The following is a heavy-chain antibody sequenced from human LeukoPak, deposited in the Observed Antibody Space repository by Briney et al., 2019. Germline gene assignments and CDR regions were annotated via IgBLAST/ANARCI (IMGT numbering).Heavy chain of an antibody. Sequence: ASVKVSCKASGYNFRDYYMHWVRQAPGQGLEWLGWINPKGGGTDYAQLFQGRVTMTRDTSSSTDYLEVRSLRSDDTAVYYCARGAEAETSPLDFWGQGTPVTVSS. CDR3: ARGAEAETSPLDF. V-gene: IGHV1-2*02. CDR2: INPKGGGT. J-gene: IGHJ4*02. D-gene: IGHD6-13*01. CDR1: GYNFRDYY.